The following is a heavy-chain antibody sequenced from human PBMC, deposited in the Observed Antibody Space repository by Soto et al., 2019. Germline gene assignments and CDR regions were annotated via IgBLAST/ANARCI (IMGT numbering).Heavy chain of an antibody. CDR2: ISAHRGHT. CDR1: GYISGHYG. CDR3: ARDGDQWDQMFCDN. D-gene: IGHD1-26*01. V-gene: IGHV1-18*01. Sequence: QVQLVQSAPELTKPGASVKVSCRVSGYISGHYGISWVRLRPGQGLEWMGWISAHRGHTNYAHKFRGRVTMTTDPSTATVSMELTNLLSDDPAIYFCARDGDQWDQMFCDNWGQGTLVTVSS. J-gene: IGHJ4*02.